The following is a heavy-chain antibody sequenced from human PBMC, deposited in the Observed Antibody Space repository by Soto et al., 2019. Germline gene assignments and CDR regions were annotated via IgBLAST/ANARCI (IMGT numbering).Heavy chain of an antibody. Sequence: QLKLQESGPGLVKPSETLSLTCTVSGGSISSSSYYWGWIRQPPGKGLEWIASIYYSGSTYYNPSLKSRVTISVDTSKNQFSLKLSSVTAADTAVYYCARGTSGSYYGFAFDIWGQGTMVTVSS. CDR3: ARGTSGSYYGFAFDI. V-gene: IGHV4-39*01. CDR1: GGSISSSSYY. D-gene: IGHD1-26*01. CDR2: IYYSGST. J-gene: IGHJ3*02.